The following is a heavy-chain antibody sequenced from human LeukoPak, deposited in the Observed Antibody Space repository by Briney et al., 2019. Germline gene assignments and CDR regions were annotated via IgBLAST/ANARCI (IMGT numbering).Heavy chain of an antibody. CDR3: ARDQDCSSTSCQDY. J-gene: IGHJ4*02. CDR1: GYTFTSYG. CDR2: ISAYNGNT. V-gene: IGHV1-18*01. D-gene: IGHD2-2*01. Sequence: ASVKVSCKASGYTFTSYGISWVRQAPGQGLEWMGWISAYNGNTNYAQKLQSRVTMTTDTSTSTAYMELRSLRSDDTAVYYCARDQDCSSTSCQDYWGQRTLVTVSS.